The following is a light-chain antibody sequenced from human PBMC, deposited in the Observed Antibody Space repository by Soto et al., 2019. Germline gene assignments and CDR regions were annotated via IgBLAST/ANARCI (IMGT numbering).Light chain of an antibody. J-gene: IGKJ5*01. CDR1: QGVSSA. CDR2: DGS. Sequence: AIQLTQSPSSLSASVGDRVTITCRASQGVSSALAWYQQKPGKPPKVLIYDGSSLQSGVPLRFRGSGSGTEFTLTITGLQPEDFGTYYCQHFQRDPFTYGQGPRLEIK. V-gene: IGKV1-13*02. CDR3: QHFQRDPFT.